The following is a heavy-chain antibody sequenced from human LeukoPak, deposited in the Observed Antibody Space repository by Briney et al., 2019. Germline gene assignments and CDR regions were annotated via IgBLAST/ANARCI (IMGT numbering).Heavy chain of an antibody. Sequence: SETLSLTCTVSGGSISSYYWSWIRQPPGKGLEWIGYIYYSGSTNYNPSLKSRVTISVDTSKNQFSLKLSSVTAADTAVYYCARAQYYYDSSGTGGYYFDYWGQGTLVTVSS. CDR3: ARAQYYYDSSGTGGYYFDY. J-gene: IGHJ4*02. CDR2: IYYSGST. D-gene: IGHD3-22*01. CDR1: GGSISSYY. V-gene: IGHV4-59*01.